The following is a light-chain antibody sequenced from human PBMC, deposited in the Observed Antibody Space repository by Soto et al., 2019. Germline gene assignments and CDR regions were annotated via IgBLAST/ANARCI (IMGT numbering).Light chain of an antibody. CDR2: GNS. V-gene: IGLV1-40*01. CDR3: QSYDSSLSGYV. CDR1: SSNIGAGYD. Sequence: QSVLTQPPSVSGAPGQRVTISCTGSSSNIGAGYDAHWYHQLPGTAPKLLIYGNSNRPSGVPDRFSGSKSGTSASLAITGLQAEDEADYYCQSYDSSLSGYVFGTGTKLTVL. J-gene: IGLJ1*01.